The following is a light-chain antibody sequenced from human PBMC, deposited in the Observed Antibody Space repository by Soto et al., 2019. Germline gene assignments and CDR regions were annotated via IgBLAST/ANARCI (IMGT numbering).Light chain of an antibody. CDR1: SSNIGAGYD. CDR2: GDN. Sequence: QSVLTQPPSVSGAPGQRCTISCTGSSSNIGAGYDVHWYQQLPGTSPKLLIYGDNNRPSGVPDRFSGSKSGTSASLAITGLQAEDEADYYCQSYDSSLSAWVFGGGTKVTVL. J-gene: IGLJ3*02. CDR3: QSYDSSLSAWV. V-gene: IGLV1-40*01.